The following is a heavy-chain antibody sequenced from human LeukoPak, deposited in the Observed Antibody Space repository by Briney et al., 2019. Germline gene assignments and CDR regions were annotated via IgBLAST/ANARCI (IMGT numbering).Heavy chain of an antibody. CDR3: ARDKEYCTGTNCYRASSFDY. D-gene: IGHD2/OR15-2a*01. CDR1: GFTFSNYW. V-gene: IGHV3-7*01. Sequence: PGGSLRLSCAASGFTFSNYWMSWVRQAPGKGLKWVANIKQDGSEEYYVDSVKGRFTISRDNAKNSLYLQMISLRADDTAVYFCARDKEYCTGTNCYRASSFDYWGQGTLVTVSS. CDR2: IKQDGSEE. J-gene: IGHJ4*02.